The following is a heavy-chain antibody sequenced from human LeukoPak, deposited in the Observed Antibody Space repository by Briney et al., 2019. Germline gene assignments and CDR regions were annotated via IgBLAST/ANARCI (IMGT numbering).Heavy chain of an antibody. V-gene: IGHV3-9*01. CDR1: GFTFDDYA. Sequence: HPGGSLRLSCAASGFTFDDYAMHWVRQAPGKGLGWVSGISWNSGSIGYADSVKGRFTISRDNAKNSLYLQMNSLRAEDTALYYCAKDKSGYYFDYWGQGTLVTVSS. CDR3: AKDKSGYYFDY. J-gene: IGHJ4*02. D-gene: IGHD3-10*01. CDR2: ISWNSGSI.